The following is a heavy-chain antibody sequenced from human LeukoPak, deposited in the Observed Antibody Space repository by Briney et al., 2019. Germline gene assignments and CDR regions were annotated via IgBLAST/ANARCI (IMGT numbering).Heavy chain of an antibody. V-gene: IGHV3-7*03. CDR1: GFTFSRHW. CDR2: IKPDGSDK. Sequence: GGSLRLSRVASGFTFSRHWMTWVRQAPGKGLEWVANIKPDGSDKYYVDSVKGRFTMSRDNARNSLYLQMDSLRADDTAVYYCARLKGDTSVFDYWGQGTLVTVSS. J-gene: IGHJ4*02. CDR3: ARLKGDTSVFDY. D-gene: IGHD3-16*01.